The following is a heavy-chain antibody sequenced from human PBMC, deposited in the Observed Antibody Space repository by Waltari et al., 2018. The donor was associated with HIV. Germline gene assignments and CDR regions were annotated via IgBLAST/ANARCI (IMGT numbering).Heavy chain of an antibody. CDR2: IYHSGST. V-gene: IGHV4-38-2*01. CDR3: ARYYYGSGSYYDY. D-gene: IGHD3-10*01. Sequence: QVQLQESGPGLVKPSETLSLTCAVSGYSISSGYYWGWIRQPPGKGLEWIGSIYHSGSTYYNPSLKSRVTISVDTSKNQFSLKLSSVTAADTAVYYCARYYYGSGSYYDYWGQGTLVTVSS. CDR1: GYSISSGYY. J-gene: IGHJ4*02.